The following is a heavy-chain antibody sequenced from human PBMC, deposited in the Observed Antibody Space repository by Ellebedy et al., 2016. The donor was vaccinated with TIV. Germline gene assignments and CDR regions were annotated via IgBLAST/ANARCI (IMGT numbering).Heavy chain of an antibody. CDR2: INLDSGVT. D-gene: IGHD6-19*01. V-gene: IGHV1-2*02. CDR1: GYTFTANY. Sequence: ASVKVSCKASGYTFTANYVHWVRQAPGQGLTWMGWINLDSGVTNFAQKFQGRVTMTRDTSVNTAYMELSRLEFDDTAVYYCARVRRGSSGMDVWGQGTTVTVS. J-gene: IGHJ6*02. CDR3: ARVRRGSSGMDV.